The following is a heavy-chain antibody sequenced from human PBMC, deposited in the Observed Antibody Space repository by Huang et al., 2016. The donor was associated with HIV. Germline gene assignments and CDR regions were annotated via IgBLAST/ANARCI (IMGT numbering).Heavy chain of an antibody. CDR2: IKQDESKK. D-gene: IGHD1-7*01. V-gene: IGHV3-7*01. Sequence: VESGGRLVQPGGSIRLSCVGSTFRFGAYWMSWVSQSPGNGREGVANIKQDESKKYDVDSVKGRFNISRDNAKKVLFLEMNNVRVEDTATYYCATKTAAMDIWGQGTTVTVS. CDR1: TFRFGAYW. CDR3: ATKTAAMDI. J-gene: IGHJ6*02.